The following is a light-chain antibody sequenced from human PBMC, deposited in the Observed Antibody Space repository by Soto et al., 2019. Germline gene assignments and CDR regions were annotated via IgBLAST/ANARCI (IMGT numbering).Light chain of an antibody. CDR1: QSVNIN. V-gene: IGKV3-15*01. J-gene: IGKJ2*01. Sequence: EIVMTQSPATLSLSPGERATLSCRASQSVNINLAWYQQRPGQAPRVLIYAASTRATGVLDRFSGSGSGTEFTLTISSLQPEDFAVHYCHQYNSWPYTFGQGTKVDIK. CDR3: HQYNSWPYT. CDR2: AAS.